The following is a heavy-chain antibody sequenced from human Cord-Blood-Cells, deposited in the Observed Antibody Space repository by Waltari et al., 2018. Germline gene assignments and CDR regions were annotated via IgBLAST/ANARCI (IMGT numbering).Heavy chain of an antibody. Sequence: QVQLVQSGAEVKKPGSSVKVSCKASGGTFSSYAISWVRQAPGKGLEWMGGIIPFFGTANYAQKFQGRVTITADESTSTAYMELSSLRSEDTAVYYCAREVGALVRFAFDIWGQGTMVTVSS. V-gene: IGHV1-69*01. CDR1: GGTFSSYA. CDR2: IIPFFGTA. J-gene: IGHJ3*02. D-gene: IGHD1-26*01. CDR3: AREVGALVRFAFDI.